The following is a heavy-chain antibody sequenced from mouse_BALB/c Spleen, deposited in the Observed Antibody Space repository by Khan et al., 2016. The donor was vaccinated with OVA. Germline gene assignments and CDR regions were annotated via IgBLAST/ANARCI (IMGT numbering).Heavy chain of an antibody. J-gene: IGHJ2*01. CDR3: AREEYGNSYYFDY. D-gene: IGHD2-10*02. Sequence: VQLKQSGPELVKPGASVKISCKASGYPFTGYFMNWVMQSHGKSLEWIGRINPYNGDTFYNQKFKGKATLTVDKSSSTAHMELRSLASEDSAVYYCAREEYGNSYYFDYWGQGTTLTVSS. CDR2: INPYNGDT. V-gene: IGHV1-20*02. CDR1: GYPFTGYF.